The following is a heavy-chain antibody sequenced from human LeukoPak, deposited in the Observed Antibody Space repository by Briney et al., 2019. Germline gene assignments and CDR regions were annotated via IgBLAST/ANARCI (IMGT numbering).Heavy chain of an antibody. V-gene: IGHV1-46*01. J-gene: IGHJ4*02. D-gene: IGHD6-13*01. CDR3: ASPGLAVTGVGGDY. Sequence: ASVKVSCKASGFTFTRYYIHWVRQAPGQGLEWMGIISPSGETTTYAQKFQGRVTMTRDTSTSTANMELSSLRSEDTAVYYCASPGLAVTGVGGDYWGQGTLVTVSS. CDR2: ISPSGETT. CDR1: GFTFTRYY.